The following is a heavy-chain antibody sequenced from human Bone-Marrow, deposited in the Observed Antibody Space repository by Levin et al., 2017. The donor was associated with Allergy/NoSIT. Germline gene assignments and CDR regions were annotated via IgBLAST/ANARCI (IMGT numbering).Heavy chain of an antibody. CDR1: GFTFSNSW. V-gene: IGHV3-7*01. D-gene: IGHD1-1*01. CDR3: ATEFTNNWNWNAGDFFHC. Sequence: GGSLRLSCTASGFTFSNSWMTWVRQAPGKGLEWVASIDRDGSDRYYADSVKGRFTISRDNAKNSLYLQMNSLRAEDTAVFYCATEFTNNWNWNAGDFFHCWGHGTLVTVSS. J-gene: IGHJ4*01. CDR2: IDRDGSDR.